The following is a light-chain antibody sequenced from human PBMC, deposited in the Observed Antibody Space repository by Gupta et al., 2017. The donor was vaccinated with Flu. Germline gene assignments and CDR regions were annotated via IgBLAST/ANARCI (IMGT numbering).Light chain of an antibody. CDR1: GSDIGRYNL. CDR2: EVN. J-gene: IGLJ2*01. Sequence: QSALSQPASVSGSPGQTVTISCTGTGSDIGRYNLVSWYQQYPGKAPKLLIHEVNKRPSGVSNRFSGSKSGDTASLTISALQSDEEANYYCCSYAVIRDRQLFGGGTKLTVL. V-gene: IGLV2-23*02. CDR3: CSYAVIRDRQL.